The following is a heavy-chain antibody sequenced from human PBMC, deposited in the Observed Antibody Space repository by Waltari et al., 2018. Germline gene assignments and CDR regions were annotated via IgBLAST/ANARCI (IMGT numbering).Heavy chain of an antibody. V-gene: IGHV4-39*01. CDR3: ARHWKKSGYRFDP. Sequence: QLQLQESGPGLVKPSETLSLTCTVSGGSISRSSSYWGWIRQSPGKGLEWIGSIYDSGSTDYNPTLKSRVTISGDTSKNQFSLKLSSVTAADTAVYYCARHWKKSGYRFDPWGQGTLVTVSS. D-gene: IGHD5-12*01. J-gene: IGHJ5*02. CDR1: GGSISRSSSY. CDR2: IYDSGST.